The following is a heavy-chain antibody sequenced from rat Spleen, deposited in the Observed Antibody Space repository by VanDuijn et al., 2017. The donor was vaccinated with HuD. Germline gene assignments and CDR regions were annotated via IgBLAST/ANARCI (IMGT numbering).Heavy chain of an antibody. D-gene: IGHD1-11*01. CDR3: GRDPAFYGYIDY. Sequence: QVQLKESGPGLVQPSQTLSLTCTVSGFSLSSYGVIWVRQPPGKGLEWMGVIWSNGDTAYNSTLKSRLSISRDTSKNQVFLNMNSLQAEDTATYYCGRDPAFYGYIDYWGQGVMVTVSS. CDR1: GFSLSSYG. V-gene: IGHV2-13*01. CDR2: IWSNGDT. J-gene: IGHJ2*01.